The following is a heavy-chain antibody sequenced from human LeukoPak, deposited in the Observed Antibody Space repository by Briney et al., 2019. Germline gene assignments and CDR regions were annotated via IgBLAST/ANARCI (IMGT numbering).Heavy chain of an antibody. V-gene: IGHV3-66*01. Sequence: GGSLRLSCAASGFTVSTNYMSWVRHAPGKGLEWVSVIYSGGTTYYADSVKGRFTISRDNSKNTLYLQMNSLRAEDTAVYYCARDRGGSRSDCGGQGTLVTVSS. CDR1: GFTVSTNY. D-gene: IGHD6-13*01. J-gene: IGHJ4*02. CDR3: ARDRGGSRSDC. CDR2: IYSGGTT.